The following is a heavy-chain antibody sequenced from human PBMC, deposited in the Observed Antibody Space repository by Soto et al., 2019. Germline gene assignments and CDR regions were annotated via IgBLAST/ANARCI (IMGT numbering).Heavy chain of an antibody. CDR2: LKSTNDGGTP. Sequence: EVQLVESGGGLVEPGGSLRLSCAASGFSFNIAWMSWVRQAPGKGLEWVGRLKSTNDGGTPDYAAPVKGRFTFARDDSRKMLFLQMNGLTGEDTATYYCTTYGYFGLGALEYWGRGALVTVSS. J-gene: IGHJ4*02. V-gene: IGHV3-15*01. D-gene: IGHD3-10*01. CDR3: TTYGYFGLGALEY. CDR1: GFSFNIAW.